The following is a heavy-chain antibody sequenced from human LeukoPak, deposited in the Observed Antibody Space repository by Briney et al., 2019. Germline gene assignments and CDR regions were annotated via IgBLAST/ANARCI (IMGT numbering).Heavy chain of an antibody. V-gene: IGHV3-53*01. D-gene: IGHD5-18*01. CDR2: IYSGGST. J-gene: IGHJ4*02. CDR1: GFTVSSNY. CDR3: ATGAWIQLWSYYFDY. Sequence: GGSLRLSCAASGFTVSSNYMSWVRQAPGKGLEWVSVIYSGGSTYYADFVKGRFTISRDNSKNTLYLQMNSLRAEDTAVYYCATGAWIQLWSYYFDYWGQGTLVTVSS.